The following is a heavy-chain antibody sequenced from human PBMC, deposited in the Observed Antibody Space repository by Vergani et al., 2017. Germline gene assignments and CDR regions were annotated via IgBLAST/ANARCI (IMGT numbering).Heavy chain of an antibody. CDR2: ISWNSGNI. Sequence: EVQLVESGGGLVQPGRSLRLSCAASGFTFDDYAMHWVRQAPGKGLEWVSGISWNSGNIGYADSVNGRFTISRDNAKNSLYLQMNSLRAEDTALYYCAKDSQPYSSTWFRWFDPWGQGTLVTVSS. D-gene: IGHD6-13*01. V-gene: IGHV3-9*01. J-gene: IGHJ5*02. CDR1: GFTFDDYA. CDR3: AKDSQPYSSTWFRWFDP.